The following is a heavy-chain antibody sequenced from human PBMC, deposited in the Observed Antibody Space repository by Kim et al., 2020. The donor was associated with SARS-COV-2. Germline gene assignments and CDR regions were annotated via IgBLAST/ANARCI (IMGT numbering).Heavy chain of an antibody. CDR3: AKDKGGRWLQLYFDY. CDR1: GFTFDDYA. D-gene: IGHD1-1*01. Sequence: GGSLRLSCAASGFTFDDYAMHWVRQAPGKGLEWVSGISWNSGSIGYADSVKGRFTISRDNAKNSLYLQMNSLRAEDTALYYCAKDKGGRWLQLYFDYWGQGTLVTVSS. J-gene: IGHJ4*02. V-gene: IGHV3-9*01. CDR2: ISWNSGSI.